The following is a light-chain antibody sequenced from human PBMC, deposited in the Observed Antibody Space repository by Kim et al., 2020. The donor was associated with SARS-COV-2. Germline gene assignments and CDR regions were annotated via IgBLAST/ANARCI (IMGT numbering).Light chain of an antibody. J-gene: IGLJ2*01. CDR1: SIGSKS. CDR3: QVWDSSSDHRVV. Sequence: PGKAAGVSCGGNSIGSKSVHWYRQKSGQAPALVIYYDSDRPSGIPERFSGSNSGNTATLTISRVEAGDEADYYCQVWDSSSDHRVVFGGGTQLTVL. CDR2: YDS. V-gene: IGLV3-21*04.